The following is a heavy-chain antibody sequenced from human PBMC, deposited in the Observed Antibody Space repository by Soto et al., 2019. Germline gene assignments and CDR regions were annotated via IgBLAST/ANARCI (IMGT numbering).Heavy chain of an antibody. Sequence: SETLSLTCAVSGGSVSSGDYSWSWLRQPPGKGLEWIGYIYHSETTYYNPSLKSRVTVSVDGSKNQFSLELSSVTAADTAVYFCARMGGQYYDSSGHGYFFNYWGQGTRVTVYS. CDR3: ARMGGQYYDSSGHGYFFNY. CDR1: GGSVSSGDYS. CDR2: IYHSETT. D-gene: IGHD3-22*01. J-gene: IGHJ4*02. V-gene: IGHV4-30-2*01.